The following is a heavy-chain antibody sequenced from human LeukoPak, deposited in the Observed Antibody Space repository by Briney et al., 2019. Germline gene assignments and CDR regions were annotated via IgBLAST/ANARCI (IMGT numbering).Heavy chain of an antibody. CDR3: ARDRVAWYAVNWFDP. D-gene: IGHD2-8*01. Sequence: GGSLRLSCAASGFTFSSYSMNWVRQAPGKGLEWVSSISSSSSYIYYADSVKGRFTISRDNAKNSLYLQMNSLRAEDTAVYYCARDRVAWYAVNWFDPSGQGTLVTVSS. J-gene: IGHJ5*02. CDR1: GFTFSSYS. CDR2: ISSSSSYI. V-gene: IGHV3-21*01.